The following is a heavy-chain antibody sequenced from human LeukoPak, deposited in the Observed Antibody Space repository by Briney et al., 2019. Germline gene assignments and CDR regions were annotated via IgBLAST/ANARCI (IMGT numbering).Heavy chain of an antibody. D-gene: IGHD6-19*01. Sequence: SVKVSCKASGGTFSSYAISWVRQAPGQGLEWMGRIIPIFGTANYAQKFQGRVTITTDESTSTAYMELSSLRSEDTAVYYCARDTLAVAGSGKRFDPWGQGTLVTVSS. CDR3: ARDTLAVAGSGKRFDP. CDR2: IIPIFGTA. V-gene: IGHV1-69*05. CDR1: GGTFSSYA. J-gene: IGHJ5*02.